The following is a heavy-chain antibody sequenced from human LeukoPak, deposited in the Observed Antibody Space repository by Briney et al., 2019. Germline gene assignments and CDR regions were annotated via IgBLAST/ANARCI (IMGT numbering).Heavy chain of an antibody. CDR2: IIPIFGTA. CDR3: ARLAPIAAAGRAGY. J-gene: IGHJ4*02. D-gene: IGHD6-13*01. CDR1: GGTFSSYA. V-gene: IGHV1-69*13. Sequence: SVKVSCKASGGTFSSYAISWVRQAPGQGLEWMGGIIPIFGTANYAQKFQGRVTITADESTSTAYMELSSLRSEDTAVYYCARLAPIAAAGRAGYWGQGTLVTVSS.